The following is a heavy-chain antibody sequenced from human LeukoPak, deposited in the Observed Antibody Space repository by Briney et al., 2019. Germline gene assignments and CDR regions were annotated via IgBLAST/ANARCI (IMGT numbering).Heavy chain of an antibody. CDR1: GYIFIGYY. Sequence: ASVKVSCKTSGYIFIGYYMHWVRQAPGQGLEWMGIINPSGGSTSYAQKFQGRVTMTRDTSTSTVYMELSSLRSEDTAVYYCARDQGGDYFDYWGQGTLVTVSS. J-gene: IGHJ4*02. D-gene: IGHD3-16*01. CDR2: INPSGGST. CDR3: ARDQGGDYFDY. V-gene: IGHV1-46*01.